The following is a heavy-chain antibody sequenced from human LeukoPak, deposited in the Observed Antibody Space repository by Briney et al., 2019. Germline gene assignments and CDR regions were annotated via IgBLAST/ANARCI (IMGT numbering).Heavy chain of an antibody. V-gene: IGHV3-23*01. CDR3: ARSSRLTFDY. Sequence: GGSLRLSCAASGFTLSSYAMSWVRQAPGKGLEWVSAISDSGNTYHADSVKGRFTISRDSSKNTLFLQMNRLRAEDTAVYYCARSSRLTFDYWGQGTLVTVSS. CDR2: ISDSGNT. J-gene: IGHJ4*02. D-gene: IGHD6-6*01. CDR1: GFTLSSYA.